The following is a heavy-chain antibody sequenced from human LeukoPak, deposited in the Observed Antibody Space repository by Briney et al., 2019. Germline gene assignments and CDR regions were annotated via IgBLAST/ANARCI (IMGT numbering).Heavy chain of an antibody. V-gene: IGHV4-34*01. Sequence: PSETLSLTCAVYGGSFSGYYWSWIRQPPGKGLEWIGEINHSGSTNYNPSLKSRVTISVDTSKNQFSLKLSSVTAADTAVYYCARHSSEYQLLTPGLIRKYYFDYWGQGTLVTVSS. CDR3: ARHSSEYQLLTPGLIRKYYFDY. J-gene: IGHJ4*02. CDR2: INHSGST. D-gene: IGHD2-2*01. CDR1: GGSFSGYY.